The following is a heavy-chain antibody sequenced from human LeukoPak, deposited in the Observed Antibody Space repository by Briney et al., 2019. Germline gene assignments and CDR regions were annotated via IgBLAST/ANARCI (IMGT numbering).Heavy chain of an antibody. D-gene: IGHD3-16*01. Sequence: GGSLRLSCAASGFTFSSYGMHWVRQAPGKGLEWVAVISYDGSNKYYADSVKGRFTISRDNSKNTLYLQMNSLRAEDTAVYYCAKGGTYGVPSAYYFDYWGQGTLVTVSS. V-gene: IGHV3-30*18. CDR1: GFTFSSYG. CDR3: AKGGTYGVPSAYYFDY. CDR2: ISYDGSNK. J-gene: IGHJ4*02.